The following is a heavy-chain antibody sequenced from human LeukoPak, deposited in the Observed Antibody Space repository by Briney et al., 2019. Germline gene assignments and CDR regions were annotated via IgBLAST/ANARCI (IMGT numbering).Heavy chain of an antibody. CDR3: ARENIQLRSNFDY. CDR2: IYYSGST. Sequence: SQTLSLTCTVSGGSISSGDYYWSWIRQPPGKGLEWIGYIYYSGSTYYNPSLKSRVTISVDTSKNQFSLKLSSVTAADTAVYYCARENIQLRSNFDYWGQGTLVTVSS. J-gene: IGHJ4*02. D-gene: IGHD5-18*01. V-gene: IGHV4-30-4*01. CDR1: GGSISSGDYY.